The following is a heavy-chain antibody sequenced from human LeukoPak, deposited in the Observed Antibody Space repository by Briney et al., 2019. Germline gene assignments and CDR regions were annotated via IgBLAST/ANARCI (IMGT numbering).Heavy chain of an antibody. D-gene: IGHD2-15*01. Sequence: SVKVSCRASGGTFSSYAISWVRQAPGQGLEWMGRIIPILGIANYAQKFQGRVTITTDESTSTAYMELSSLRSEDTAVYYCAREGSGGEPPNWGQGTLVTVSS. J-gene: IGHJ4*02. CDR3: AREGSGGEPPN. V-gene: IGHV1-69*04. CDR2: IIPILGIA. CDR1: GGTFSSYA.